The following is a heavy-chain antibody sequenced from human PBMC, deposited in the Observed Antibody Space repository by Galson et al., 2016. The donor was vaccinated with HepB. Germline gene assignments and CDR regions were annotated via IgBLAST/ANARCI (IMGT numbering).Heavy chain of an antibody. CDR3: ARDGLRFLEWLRDGMDV. CDR2: ISAYKGDT. D-gene: IGHD3-3*01. Sequence: SVKVSCKASGYTFSRYGISWVRQAPGQGLEWLGWISAYKGDTNYAQSLQGRVTITADRSTSTAYMELRSLRSDDTAVYYCARDGLRFLEWLRDGMDVWGQGTTVTVSS. CDR1: GYTFSRYG. V-gene: IGHV1-18*01. J-gene: IGHJ6*02.